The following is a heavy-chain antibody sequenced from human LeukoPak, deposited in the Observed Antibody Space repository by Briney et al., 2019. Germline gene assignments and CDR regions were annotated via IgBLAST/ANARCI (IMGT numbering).Heavy chain of an antibody. CDR1: GGTFSSYT. V-gene: IGHV1-69*02. Sequence: GSSVKVSCKASGGTFSSYTISWVRQAPGQGLEWMGRIIPILGIANYAQKFQGRVTITADKSTSTAYMELSSLRSEDTAVYYCATIRVEGDIVVVPAAMRPDPAFDYWGQGTLVTVSS. D-gene: IGHD2-2*01. J-gene: IGHJ4*02. CDR2: IIPILGIA. CDR3: ATIRVEGDIVVVPAAMRPDPAFDY.